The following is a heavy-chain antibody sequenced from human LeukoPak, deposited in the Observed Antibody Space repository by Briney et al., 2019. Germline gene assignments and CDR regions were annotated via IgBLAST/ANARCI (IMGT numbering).Heavy chain of an antibody. D-gene: IGHD3-10*01. CDR2: VYHSGYT. CDR3: ARSSMFRGVTFDY. Sequence: SETLSLTCTVSGGSVNSSSYRWGWIRQPPGKALEWIGSVYHSGYTYYNPSLKSRVTISIDTSKNQFSLRLSSVTAADTAVYYCARSSMFRGVTFDYWGQGTLVTVSS. V-gene: IGHV4-39*01. CDR1: GGSVNSSSYR. J-gene: IGHJ4*02.